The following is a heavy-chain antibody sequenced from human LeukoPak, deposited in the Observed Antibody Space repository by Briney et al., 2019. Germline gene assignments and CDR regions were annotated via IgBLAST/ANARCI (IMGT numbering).Heavy chain of an antibody. CDR3: AKAADSSWFRGLDY. V-gene: IGHV3-23*01. CDR1: GFTFSSYA. D-gene: IGHD6-13*01. CDR2: ISGSGGTT. Sequence: PGRSLRLSCAASGFTFSSYAMSWVRQAPGQGLEWVSAISGSGGTTYHADSVEGRFSISRDNSKNTLFLQMTSLRAEDTAIYFCAKAADSSWFRGLDYWGQGTLVTVSS. J-gene: IGHJ4*02.